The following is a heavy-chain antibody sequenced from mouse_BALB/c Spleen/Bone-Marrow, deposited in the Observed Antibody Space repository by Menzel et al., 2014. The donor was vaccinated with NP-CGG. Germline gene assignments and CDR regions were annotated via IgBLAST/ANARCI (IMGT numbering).Heavy chain of an antibody. CDR1: GFSFSNYG. V-gene: IGHV5-9-2*01. Sequence: EVMLVESLGGLVKSGGSLKLSCAASGFSFSNYGMSWVRQTPEKRLEWVATISGDGRYTFYSDSVKGRFTISRDNAKNNLYLQLSSLRSEDTALYYCARHAYYDQTEVSFVYWGQGTLVTVSA. CDR3: ARHAYYDQTEVSFVY. D-gene: IGHD2-4*01. CDR2: ISGDGRYT. J-gene: IGHJ3*01.